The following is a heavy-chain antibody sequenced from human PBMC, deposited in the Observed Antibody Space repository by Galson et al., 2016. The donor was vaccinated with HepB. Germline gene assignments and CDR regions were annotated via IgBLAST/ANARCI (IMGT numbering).Heavy chain of an antibody. J-gene: IGHJ6*02. CDR2: INPSGGST. D-gene: IGHD3-22*01. CDR3: TRSGWLSTYYYYHYGMDV. Sequence: SVKVSCKASGYTFTTYYMHWVRQAPGQGLEWMGIINPSGGSTTYAQKFQGRVTMTRDTSTSTVYMELSSLSSADTALYYCTRSGWLSTYYYYHYGMDVWGQGTTVTVSS. CDR1: GYTFTTYY. V-gene: IGHV1-46*01.